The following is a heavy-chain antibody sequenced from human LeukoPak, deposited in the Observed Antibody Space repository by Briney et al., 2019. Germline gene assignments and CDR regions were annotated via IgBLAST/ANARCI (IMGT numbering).Heavy chain of an antibody. CDR2: ISAYNGNT. CDR3: ARDPPPYYYDSSGYPDY. CDR1: GYTLTSYG. J-gene: IGHJ4*02. Sequence: ASVTVSCKASGYTLTSYGISWVRQAPGQGLEWMGWISAYNGNTNYAQKLQGRVTMTTDTSTSTAYMELRSLRSDDTAVYYCARDPPPYYYDSSGYPDYWGQGTLVTVSS. D-gene: IGHD3-22*01. V-gene: IGHV1-18*01.